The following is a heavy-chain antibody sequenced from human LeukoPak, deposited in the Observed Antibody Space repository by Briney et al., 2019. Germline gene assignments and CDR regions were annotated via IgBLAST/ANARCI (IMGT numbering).Heavy chain of an antibody. CDR3: AGESRSITIFGVVYDAFDI. CDR2: IIPILGIA. V-gene: IGHV1-69*04. Sequence: SVKVSCKASGGTFSSYAISWVRQAPGRGLEWMGRIIPILGIANYAQKFQGRVTITADKSTSTACMELSSLRSEDTAVYYCAGESRSITIFGVVYDAFDIWGQGTMVTVSS. CDR1: GGTFSSYA. D-gene: IGHD3-3*01. J-gene: IGHJ3*02.